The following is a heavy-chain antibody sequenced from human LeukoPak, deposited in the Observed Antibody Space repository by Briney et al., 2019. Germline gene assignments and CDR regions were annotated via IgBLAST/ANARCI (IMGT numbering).Heavy chain of an antibody. V-gene: IGHV3-48*01. CDR2: INNIGSAI. Sequence: GGSLRLSCATSGFSFSGYSMNWVRQAPGKGLEWVSYINNIGSAIYYADSVKGRFTISRDNAKNSLYLQMNSLRAEDTAVYYCARDYYYGSGTRGYYYMDVWGKGTTVTVSS. J-gene: IGHJ6*03. CDR3: ARDYYYGSGTRGYYYMDV. CDR1: GFSFSGYS. D-gene: IGHD3-10*01.